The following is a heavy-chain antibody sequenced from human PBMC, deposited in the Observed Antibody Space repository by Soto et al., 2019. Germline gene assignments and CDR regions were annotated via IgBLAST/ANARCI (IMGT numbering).Heavy chain of an antibody. CDR3: ASGHLREHAYDI. CDR2: LYDVDGT. D-gene: IGHD4-17*01. Sequence: DVQLVESGGGLIQPGESLRLSCAAFGLTVSGKKYMAWVRQAPGKGLEWVSALYDVDGTYYADSVKGRFTTSRDSSKTTVYLQMTSLRPDDTAVYYCASGHLREHAYDICGQGTTVTVSS. CDR1: GLTVSGKKY. V-gene: IGHV3-53*01. J-gene: IGHJ3*02.